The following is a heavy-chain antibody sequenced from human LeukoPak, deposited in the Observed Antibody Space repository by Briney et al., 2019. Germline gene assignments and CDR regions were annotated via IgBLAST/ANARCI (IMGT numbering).Heavy chain of an antibody. CDR3: ARDVGGGDTFDY. D-gene: IGHD2-21*02. J-gene: IGHJ4*02. CDR2: ISGSGGST. V-gene: IGHV3-23*01. CDR1: RFTFSSYG. Sequence: PGGSLRLSCAASRFTFSSYGMSWVRQAPGKGLEWVSGISGSGGSTYYADSAKGRFTISRDNSKNTLFLQMNSLRAEDTAVYFCARDVGGGDTFDYWGQGTLVTVSS.